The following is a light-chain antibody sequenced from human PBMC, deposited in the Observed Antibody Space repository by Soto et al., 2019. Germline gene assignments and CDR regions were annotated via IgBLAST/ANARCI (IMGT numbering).Light chain of an antibody. CDR1: QSVSSSY. Sequence: EIVLTQSPGTLSLSPGERATLSCRASQSVSSSYLAWYQHKPGQAPRLLIYGASSRTTGIPDRLSGSGSGTDFTLTISRLEPEDFAVYYCHQYGSSPPLSFGGGTKVEIK. J-gene: IGKJ4*01. CDR2: GAS. CDR3: HQYGSSPPLS. V-gene: IGKV3-20*01.